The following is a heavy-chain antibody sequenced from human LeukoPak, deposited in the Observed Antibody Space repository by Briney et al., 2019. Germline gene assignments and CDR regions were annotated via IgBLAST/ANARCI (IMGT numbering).Heavy chain of an antibody. CDR1: GGSISSGDYY. V-gene: IGHV4-30-4*08. Sequence: SETLSLTCTVSGGSISSGDYYWSWIRQPPGKGLEWIGYIYYSGSTYYNPSLKSRVTISVDTSKNQFSLKLSSVTAADTAVYYCARFLTGGIYYFDYWGQGPLVTVSS. CDR2: IYYSGST. J-gene: IGHJ4*02. CDR3: ARFLTGGIYYFDY. D-gene: IGHD4-23*01.